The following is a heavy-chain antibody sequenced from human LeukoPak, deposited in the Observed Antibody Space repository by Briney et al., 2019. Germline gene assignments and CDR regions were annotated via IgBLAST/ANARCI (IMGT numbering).Heavy chain of an antibody. CDR3: ARMTPDSPSFDY. D-gene: IGHD2-15*01. J-gene: IGHJ4*02. CDR2: IDWDDDK. Sequence: SGPALVKPTQTLTLTCTFSGFSLSTPEMCVTWIRRPPGKALEWLARIDWDDDKFYSPSLRTRLTISKDTPKNQVVLRMTNMDPVDTGTYYCARMTPDSPSFDYWGQGALITVSS. CDR1: GFSLSTPEMC. V-gene: IGHV2-70*17.